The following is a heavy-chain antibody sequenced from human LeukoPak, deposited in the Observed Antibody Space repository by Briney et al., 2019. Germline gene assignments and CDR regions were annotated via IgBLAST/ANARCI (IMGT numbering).Heavy chain of an antibody. V-gene: IGHV3-21*04. J-gene: IGHJ5*02. CDR2: ISSSSSYI. CDR3: AISPYFYDSIGYFP. D-gene: IGHD3-22*01. CDR1: GFTFSSYS. Sequence: GGSLRLSCAASGFTFSSYSMNWVRQAPGKGLEWVSSISSSSSYIYYADSVKGRFTISRDNSKNTLYLQMNSLRAEDTAVYYCAISPYFYDSIGYFPWGQGTLVTVSS.